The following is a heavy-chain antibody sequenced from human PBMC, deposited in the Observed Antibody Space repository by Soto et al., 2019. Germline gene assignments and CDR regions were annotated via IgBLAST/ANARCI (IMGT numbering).Heavy chain of an antibody. CDR1: GYTFTGYY. V-gene: IGHV1-2*04. CDR2: INPNSGGT. Sequence: ASVKVSCKASGYTFTGYYMHWVRQAPGQGLEWMGWINPNSGGTNYAQKFQGWVTMTRDTSISTAYMELSRLRSDDTAVYYCARSRGTIFGVVSTADAFDIRGQGTMVTVSS. D-gene: IGHD3-3*01. CDR3: ARSRGTIFGVVSTADAFDI. J-gene: IGHJ3*02.